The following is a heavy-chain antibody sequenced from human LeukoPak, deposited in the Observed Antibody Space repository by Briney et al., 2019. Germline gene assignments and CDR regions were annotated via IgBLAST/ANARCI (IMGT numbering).Heavy chain of an antibody. D-gene: IGHD3-9*01. Sequence: GGSLRLSCAASGFTFSSYAMSWVRQAPGKGLEWVSAISGSGGSTYYADSVKGRFTISRDNSKNTLYLQMNSLRAEGTAVYYCAKDNYDILTGYYSLGAFDIWGQGTMVTVSS. CDR2: ISGSGGST. CDR3: AKDNYDILTGYYSLGAFDI. J-gene: IGHJ3*02. CDR1: GFTFSSYA. V-gene: IGHV3-23*01.